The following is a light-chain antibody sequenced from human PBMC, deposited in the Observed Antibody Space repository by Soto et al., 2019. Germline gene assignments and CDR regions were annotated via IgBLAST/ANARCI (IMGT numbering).Light chain of an antibody. Sequence: QSVLTQPASVSGSPGQSITISCTGTSSEVGGYKYVSWYQQHPGKAPKLIIYDVSDRPSGISNRFSGSKSGNKASLTISGLQAEDEADYYCSSYTSSSTLFGTGTKVTVL. J-gene: IGLJ1*01. CDR3: SSYTSSSTL. V-gene: IGLV2-14*01. CDR2: DVS. CDR1: SSEVGGYKY.